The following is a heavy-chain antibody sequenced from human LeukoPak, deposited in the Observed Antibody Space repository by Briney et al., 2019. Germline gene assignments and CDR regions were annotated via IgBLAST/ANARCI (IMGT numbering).Heavy chain of an antibody. Sequence: SSETLSLTCTVSGGSISSYYWRWIRQPPGKGLGWIGYIYYSGSTNYNPSLKSRVTISVDTSKNQFSLKLSSVTAADTAVYYCARVSVAGPNFDYWGQGTLVTVSS. CDR2: IYYSGST. V-gene: IGHV4-59*01. CDR1: GGSISSYY. CDR3: ARVSVAGPNFDY. J-gene: IGHJ4*02. D-gene: IGHD6-19*01.